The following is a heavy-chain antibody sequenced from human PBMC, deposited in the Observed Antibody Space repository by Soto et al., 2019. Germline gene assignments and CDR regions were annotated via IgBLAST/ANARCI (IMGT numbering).Heavy chain of an antibody. CDR3: ARAPPGPAPRWGV. CDR1: NGSISSGGYS. J-gene: IGHJ6*02. Sequence: SETLSLTCTVSNGSISSGGYSWSWIRQTPGKGLEWIGYIYPTGKTYYNPSLKNRATLSIDTSQNQFSLQLTSVTAADTAVYYCARAPPGPAPRWGVWGHGTTVTV. D-gene: IGHD3-16*01. CDR2: IYPTGKT. V-gene: IGHV4-30-2*01.